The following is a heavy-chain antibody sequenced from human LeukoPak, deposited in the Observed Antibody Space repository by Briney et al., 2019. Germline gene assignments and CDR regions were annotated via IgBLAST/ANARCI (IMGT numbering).Heavy chain of an antibody. CDR3: AKKGLLGDYFDY. J-gene: IGHJ4*02. CDR1: GFMFSKYA. D-gene: IGHD3-10*01. CDR2: ISGSDPGT. V-gene: IGHV3-23*01. Sequence: GGSLRLSCAASGFMFSKYAMSWVRQAPGRRLEWVSAISGSDPGTYYADSVKGRFTISRDNSKNTLFLQMNSLSAEDAAVYYCAKKGLLGDYFDYWGQGTLVTVSS.